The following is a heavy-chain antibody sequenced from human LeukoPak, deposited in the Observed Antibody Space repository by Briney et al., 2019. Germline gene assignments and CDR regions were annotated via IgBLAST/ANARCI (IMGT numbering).Heavy chain of an antibody. CDR2: INLDGRST. V-gene: IGHV3-74*01. Sequence: PGGSLRLSCAASGFTFSTYWMHWVRQVPGKGLVWVSRINLDGRSTSYADSVKGRFTISRDNTKNTLYLQMNSLRAEDTAVYYCTSIGGPYWGQGTLVTVSS. J-gene: IGHJ4*02. CDR1: GFTFSTYW. CDR3: TSIGGPY.